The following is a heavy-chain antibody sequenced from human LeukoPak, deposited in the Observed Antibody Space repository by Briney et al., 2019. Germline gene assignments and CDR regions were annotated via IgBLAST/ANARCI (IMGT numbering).Heavy chain of an antibody. V-gene: IGHV1-46*01. D-gene: IGHD3-22*01. CDR3: ATTYYYDSSGYYLGGN. CDR2: INPSGGST. CDR1: GYTFTSYY. J-gene: IGHJ4*02. Sequence: ASVNVSCKASGYTFTSYYMHWVRQAPGQGLEWMGIINPSGGSTSYAQKFQGRVTMTRDTSTSTVYMELSSLRSEDTAVYYCATTYYYDSSGYYLGGNWGQGTLVTVSS.